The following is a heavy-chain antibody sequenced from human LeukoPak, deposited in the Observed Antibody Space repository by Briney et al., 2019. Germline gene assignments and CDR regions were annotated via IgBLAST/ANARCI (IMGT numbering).Heavy chain of an antibody. CDR2: IIPIFGIA. CDR1: GGTFSSYV. D-gene: IGHD1-26*01. CDR3: ARDSGGATEN. J-gene: IGHJ4*02. V-gene: IGHV1-69*04. Sequence: EASVKVSCKASGGTFSSYVISWVRQAPGQGLEWMGRIIPIFGIANYAQKFQGRVTITADKSTSTAYMELSSLRSEDTAVYYCARDSGGATENWGQGTLVTVSS.